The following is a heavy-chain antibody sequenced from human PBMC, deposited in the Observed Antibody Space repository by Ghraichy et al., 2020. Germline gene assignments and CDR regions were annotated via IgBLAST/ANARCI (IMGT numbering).Heavy chain of an antibody. CDR2: IYYSGST. J-gene: IGHJ6*02. CDR3: ARDSKGGYGMDV. Sequence: SQTLSLTCTVSGGSISSGGYYWSWIRQHPGKGLEWIGYIYYSGSTYYNPSLKSRVTISVDTSKNQFSLKLSSVTAADTAVYYCARDSKGGYGMDVWGQGTTVTVSS. V-gene: IGHV4-31*03. CDR1: GGSISSGGYY. D-gene: IGHD1-26*01.